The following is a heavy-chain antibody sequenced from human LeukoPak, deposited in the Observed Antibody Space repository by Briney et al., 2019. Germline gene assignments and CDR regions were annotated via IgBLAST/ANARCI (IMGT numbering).Heavy chain of an antibody. CDR3: ARNTRRRGSAIRGVMNYYYMDV. D-gene: IGHD3-10*01. J-gene: IGHJ6*03. CDR2: TYHSGTT. CDR1: GVAISRGGYA. Sequence: SETLSLTCAVSGVAISRGGYAWNWIRQPRGKGLEWIAYTYHSGTTYYNPSLKSRATISVDTSKNQFSLKLSSVTAADTAVYYCARNTRRRGSAIRGVMNYYYMDVWGKGTTVTISS. V-gene: IGHV4-30-4*07.